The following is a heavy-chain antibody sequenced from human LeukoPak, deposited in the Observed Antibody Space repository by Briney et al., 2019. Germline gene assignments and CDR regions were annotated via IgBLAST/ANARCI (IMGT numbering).Heavy chain of an antibody. V-gene: IGHV3-21*01. D-gene: IGHD3-22*01. CDR3: ARDGYFDSSGYYYYYYYMDV. CDR2: ISSSSNYI. CDR1: GFSFSSYS. Sequence: GGSLRLSCAASGFSFSSYSMNWVRQAPGKGLEWVSSISSSSNYIYYADSVKGRFTISRDNAKNSLYLQMNSLRAEDTAVYYCARDGYFDSSGYYYYYYYMDVWGKGTTVTVSS. J-gene: IGHJ6*03.